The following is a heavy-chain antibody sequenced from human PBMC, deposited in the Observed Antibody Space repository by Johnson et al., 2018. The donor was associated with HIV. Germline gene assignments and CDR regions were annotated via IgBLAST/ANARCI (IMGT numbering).Heavy chain of an antibody. Sequence: EMPLVESGGGLVQPGRSLRLSCAASGFTFDDYAMHWVRQAPGKGLEWVSTINWNGGRTGYVDSLKGRFTISRDNAKNSLYLQMDSLRPEDTALYYCASGWGIVVSDAFDIWGQGTMVTVSS. CDR1: GFTFDDYA. CDR2: INWNGGRT. V-gene: IGHV3-20*04. CDR3: ASGWGIVVSDAFDI. J-gene: IGHJ3*02. D-gene: IGHD6-19*01.